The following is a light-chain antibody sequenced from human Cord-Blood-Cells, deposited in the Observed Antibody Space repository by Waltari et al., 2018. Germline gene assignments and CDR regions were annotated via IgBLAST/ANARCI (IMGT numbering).Light chain of an antibody. J-gene: IGKJ1*01. Sequence: DIQMTQSPSTLSASVGDRVTITCRASQSISSGLAWYQQKPGRAPKLLIYDASSLESGVPSRFSGSGSGTEFTLTISSLQPHDFATYYCQQYNSYWTFGQGTKVEIK. V-gene: IGKV1-5*01. CDR1: QSISSG. CDR3: QQYNSYWT. CDR2: DAS.